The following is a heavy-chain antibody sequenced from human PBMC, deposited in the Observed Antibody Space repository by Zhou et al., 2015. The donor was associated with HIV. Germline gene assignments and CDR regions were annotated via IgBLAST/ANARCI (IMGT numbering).Heavy chain of an antibody. CDR2: IIPIFGTA. CDR3: ARADPAATTYYYYYGMDV. D-gene: IGHD2-2*01. Sequence: QVQLVQSGAEVKKPGSSVKVSCKASGGTFSSYAISWVRQAPGQGLEWMGGIIPIFGTANYAQKFQGRVTITADKSTSTAYMELSSLRSEDTAVYYCARADPAATTYYYYYGMDVWGQGTTVTVSS. V-gene: IGHV1-69*06. CDR1: GGTFSSYA. J-gene: IGHJ6*02.